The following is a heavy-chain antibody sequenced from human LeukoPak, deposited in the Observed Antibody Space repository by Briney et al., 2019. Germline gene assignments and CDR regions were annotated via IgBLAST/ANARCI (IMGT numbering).Heavy chain of an antibody. Sequence: GGSLRLSCVASGFTFSSYGVHWVRQAPGKGLEWVALISFDGSKKYDADSVKGRFTISRDNSKTTLYLQMNSLIPDDTAVYYCAKGRQQWWTFDALDIWGQGTMVTVSS. J-gene: IGHJ3*02. V-gene: IGHV3-30*18. CDR3: AKGRQQWWTFDALDI. CDR1: GFTFSSYG. CDR2: ISFDGSKK. D-gene: IGHD5-18*01.